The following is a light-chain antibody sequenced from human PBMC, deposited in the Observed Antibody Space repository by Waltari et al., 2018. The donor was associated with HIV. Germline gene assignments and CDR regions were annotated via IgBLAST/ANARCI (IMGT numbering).Light chain of an antibody. CDR1: SLRSYY. J-gene: IGLJ2*01. V-gene: IGLV3-19*01. CDR2: GKI. CDR3: NSRDSSGNHLV. Sequence: SSELTQDPAVSVALGQTVRITCQGDSLRSYYASWYQQKPGQAPVLVIYGKINRPSWIPARFSGSSSGNTASLTITGAPAEDEADYYCNSRDSSGNHLVFGGGTKLTVL.